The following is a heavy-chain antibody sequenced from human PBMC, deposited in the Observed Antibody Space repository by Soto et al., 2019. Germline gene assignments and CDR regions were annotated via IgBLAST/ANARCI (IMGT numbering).Heavy chain of an antibody. CDR1: GGSISRYF. D-gene: IGHD3-22*01. V-gene: IGHV4-39*01. Sequence: SDTLALTCTVFGGSISRYFWGWIRQPPGKGLEWIGSIHYSGSTYYNPSLKSRVTISVDTSKNQFSLKLSSVTAADTAVYYCARQKDYYDSSGDSYFDYWGQGTLVTVSS. J-gene: IGHJ4*02. CDR2: IHYSGST. CDR3: ARQKDYYDSSGDSYFDY.